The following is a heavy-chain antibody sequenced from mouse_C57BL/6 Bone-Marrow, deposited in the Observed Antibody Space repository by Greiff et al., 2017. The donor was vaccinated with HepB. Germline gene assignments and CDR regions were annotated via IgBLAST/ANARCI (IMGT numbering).Heavy chain of an antibody. D-gene: IGHD1-1*01. Sequence: EVMLVESGGDLVKPGGSLKLSCAASGFTFSSYGMSWVRQTPDKRLEWVATISSGGSYTYYPDSVKGRFTISRDNAKNTLYLQMSSLKHEDTAMYYCARESLITTGWYFDVWGTGTTVTVSS. CDR2: ISSGGSYT. CDR1: GFTFSSYG. J-gene: IGHJ1*03. V-gene: IGHV5-6*01. CDR3: ARESLITTGWYFDV.